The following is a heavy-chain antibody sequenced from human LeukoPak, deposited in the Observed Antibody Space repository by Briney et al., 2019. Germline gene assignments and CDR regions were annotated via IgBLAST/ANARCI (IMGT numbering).Heavy chain of an antibody. CDR3: ASLIVGADHFPYYYGMDV. J-gene: IGHJ6*02. D-gene: IGHD1-26*01. CDR2: IYYSGST. Sequence: PSETLSLTCTLSGGSISSYYWSWIRQPPGKGLGWIGYIYYSGSTNYNPSLKSRVTISVDTSKNQFSLKLSSVTAADTAVYYCASLIVGADHFPYYYGMDVWGQGTTVTVSS. V-gene: IGHV4-59*01. CDR1: GGSISSYY.